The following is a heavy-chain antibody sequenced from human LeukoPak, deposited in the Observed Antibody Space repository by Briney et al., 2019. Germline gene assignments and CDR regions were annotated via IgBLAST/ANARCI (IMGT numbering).Heavy chain of an antibody. CDR1: GVSFSGYY. D-gene: IGHD6-6*01. CDR2: INHSGST. CDR3: ARGRGTARPGYYFDY. V-gene: IGHV4-34*01. J-gene: IGHJ4*02. Sequence: PSETLSLTCAVYGVSFSGYYWSWIRQPPGKGLEWIGEINHSGSTNYNPSLKSRVTISVDTSKNQFSLKLSSVTAADTAVYYCARGRGTARPGYYFDYWGQGTLVTVSS.